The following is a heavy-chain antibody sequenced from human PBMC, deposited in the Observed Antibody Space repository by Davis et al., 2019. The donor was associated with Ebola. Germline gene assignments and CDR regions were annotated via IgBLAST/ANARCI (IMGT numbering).Heavy chain of an antibody. CDR1: GFPFSNYW. CDR3: ASLTTPQTDDAFDI. Sequence: GESLKISCAASGFPFSNYWMHWVCQAPGKGLVWVSRIKSDGSSTSYADYVKGRFTISRDNAKNTLYLQMSSLSAEDTAVYYCASLTTPQTDDAFDIWGEGKMVTVFS. V-gene: IGHV3-74*01. CDR2: IKSDGSST. J-gene: IGHJ3*02. D-gene: IGHD1-14*01.